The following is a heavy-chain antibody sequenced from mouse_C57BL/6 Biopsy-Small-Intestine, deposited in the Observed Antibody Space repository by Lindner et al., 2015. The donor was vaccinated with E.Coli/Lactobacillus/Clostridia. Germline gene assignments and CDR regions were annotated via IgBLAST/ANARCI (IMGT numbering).Heavy chain of an antibody. CDR3: ARGGDSHYLDNSGYWRSFDS. J-gene: IGHJ2*01. CDR1: GYTFTDYY. Sequence: SVKVSCKPSGYTFTDYYIHWVRRAPGQGPEWMAWINPKNGDTRYAPNFQDRVTTTRDTSISTAYMELSRLRSGDTAVYYCARGGDSHYLDNSGYWRSFDSWGQGSLVTVSS. CDR2: INPKNGDT. V-gene: IGHV1-26*01. D-gene: IGHD1-1*01.